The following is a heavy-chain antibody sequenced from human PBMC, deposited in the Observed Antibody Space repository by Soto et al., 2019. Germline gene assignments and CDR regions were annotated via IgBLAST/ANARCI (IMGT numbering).Heavy chain of an antibody. CDR3: ASLGPLGATPLDY. V-gene: IGHV4-59*08. J-gene: IGHJ4*01. Sequence: SETLSLTCTVSGGSISSYYWSWIRQPPGKGLEWIGYSYYSGSTNYNPSLKSRVTISVDTSKNQFFLKLSSVTAADTAIYYCASLGPLGATPLDYWGHGTLVTVSS. CDR1: GGSISSYY. CDR2: SYYSGST. D-gene: IGHD1-26*01.